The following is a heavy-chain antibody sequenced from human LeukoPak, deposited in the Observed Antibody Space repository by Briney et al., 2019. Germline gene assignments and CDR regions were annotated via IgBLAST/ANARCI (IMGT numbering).Heavy chain of an antibody. CDR2: INHSGST. V-gene: IGHV4-34*01. J-gene: IGHJ4*02. CDR3: ARGGPVPYRPFPFDY. CDR1: GFTFSSYE. Sequence: GSLRLSCAASGFTFSSYEMNWVRQPPGKGLEWIGEINHSGSTNYNPSLKSRVTISVDTSKNQFSLKLSSVTAADTAVYYCARGGPVPYRPFPFDYWGQGTLVTVSS. D-gene: IGHD1-26*01.